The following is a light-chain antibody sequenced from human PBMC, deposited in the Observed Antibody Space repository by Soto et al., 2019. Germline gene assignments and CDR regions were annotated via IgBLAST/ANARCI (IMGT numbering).Light chain of an antibody. CDR1: SSSIGTYT. J-gene: IGLJ3*02. CDR3: AAWDDSLNARV. CDR2: GHN. Sequence: QAVVTQPPSASGTPGQRVTISCSGSSSSIGTYTVNWYQQLPGMAPKLLIYGHNQRPSGVPDRFSGSKSGTSASLAISGLQSEDEADYYCAAWDDSLNARVFGGGTKLTVL. V-gene: IGLV1-44*01.